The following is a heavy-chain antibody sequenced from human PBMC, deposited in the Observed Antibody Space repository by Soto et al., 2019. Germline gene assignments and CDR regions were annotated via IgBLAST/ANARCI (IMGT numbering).Heavy chain of an antibody. D-gene: IGHD1-7*01. Sequence: QITLKESGPTLVKPTQTLTLTCTFSGFSLSTNGVGVGWIRQPPGKALEWLALIYWDDDKRYSPSLKSRLTIXKXXSNNQVVLTMTNMDPVDTATYYCAHVITGTILFDYWGQGTLVTVSS. CDR2: IYWDDDK. CDR1: GFSLSTNGVG. CDR3: AHVITGTILFDY. V-gene: IGHV2-5*02. J-gene: IGHJ4*02.